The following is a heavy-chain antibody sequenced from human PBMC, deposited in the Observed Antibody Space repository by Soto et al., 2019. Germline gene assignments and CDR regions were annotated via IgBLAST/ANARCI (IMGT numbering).Heavy chain of an antibody. V-gene: IGHV3-48*01. D-gene: IGHD4-4*01. CDR2: ISSSSSTI. Sequence: GGSLRLSCAASGFTFSSYSMNWVRQAPGKGLEWVSYISSSSSTIYYADSVKGRFTISRDNAKNSLYLQMNSLRAEDTAVYYCASPQRTVTTGGYYYYMDVWGKGPTVTVSS. CDR1: GFTFSSYS. J-gene: IGHJ6*03. CDR3: ASPQRTVTTGGYYYYMDV.